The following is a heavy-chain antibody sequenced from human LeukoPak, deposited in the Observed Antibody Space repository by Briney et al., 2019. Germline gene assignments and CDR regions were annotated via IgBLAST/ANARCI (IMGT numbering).Heavy chain of an antibody. D-gene: IGHD6-19*01. V-gene: IGHV4-59*08. J-gene: IGHJ3*02. Sequence: SETLSLTCTVSGGSISSYYWSWIRQPPGKGLEWIGYIYYSGSTNYNPSLKSRVTISVDTSKNQFSLKLSSVTAADTAVYYCARRRGVEYSSGWYSHPNDAFDIWGQGTMVTVSS. CDR3: ARRRGVEYSSGWYSHPNDAFDI. CDR2: IYYSGST. CDR1: GGSISSYY.